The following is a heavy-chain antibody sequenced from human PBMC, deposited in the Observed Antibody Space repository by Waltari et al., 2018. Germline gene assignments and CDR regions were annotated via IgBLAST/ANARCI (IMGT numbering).Heavy chain of an antibody. Sequence: QVQLQESGPGLVKPSQTLSLTCTVSGGSLSRVAYYWSWIRQPPGKGLEWIGYIYYSGSTYYNPSLKSRVTISVDTSKNQFSLKLSSVTAADTAVYYCARATRYYGSGFDYWGQGTLVTVSS. D-gene: IGHD3-10*01. CDR2: IYYSGST. CDR3: ARATRYYGSGFDY. CDR1: GGSLSRVAYY. V-gene: IGHV4-30-4*08. J-gene: IGHJ4*02.